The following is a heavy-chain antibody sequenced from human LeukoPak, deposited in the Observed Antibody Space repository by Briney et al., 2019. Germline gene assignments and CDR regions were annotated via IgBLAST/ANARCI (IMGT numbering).Heavy chain of an antibody. Sequence: SGTLSLTCAVSGGSISSSNWWSWVRQPPGKGLEWIGEIYRSGTTNYNPSLKSRVTISVDKSKNQFSLNVSSVTAADTAVYYCASAVFYSSGGDGDAFDIWGQGTMVTVSS. V-gene: IGHV4-4*02. J-gene: IGHJ3*02. CDR2: IYRSGTT. CDR3: ASAVFYSSGGDGDAFDI. CDR1: GGSISSSNW. D-gene: IGHD2-21*02.